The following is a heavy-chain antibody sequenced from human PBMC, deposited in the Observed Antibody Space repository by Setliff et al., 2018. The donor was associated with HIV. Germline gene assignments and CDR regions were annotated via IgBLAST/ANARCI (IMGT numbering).Heavy chain of an antibody. V-gene: IGHV3-7*04. J-gene: IGHJ3*02. CDR1: GFTFSSSW. Sequence: GVSLRLSCAASGFTFSSSWMTWVRQAPGRGLEYVAGMNRDGREKLYADSVKGRFSISRDNAKNSLYLQMSSLRTEDTAVYFCARDPAFGAFDIWGQGTMVTVSS. D-gene: IGHD3-10*01. CDR2: MNRDGREK. CDR3: ARDPAFGAFDI.